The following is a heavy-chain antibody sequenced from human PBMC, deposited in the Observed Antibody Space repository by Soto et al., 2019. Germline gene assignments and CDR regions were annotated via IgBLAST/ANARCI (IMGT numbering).Heavy chain of an antibody. CDR2: IYSGGSA. Sequence: EVQLVETGGGSIQPGGSLRLSCAASGFTVSNNWMSWVRQAPGKGLEWVSLIYSGGSAFYTDSVKGRFIISRDNSKNTLYLQMNSLRVEDTAVYYCAFITTPVRWGQGTTVTVSS. CDR1: GFTVSNNW. V-gene: IGHV3-53*02. J-gene: IGHJ6*02. CDR3: AFITTPVR. D-gene: IGHD1-1*01.